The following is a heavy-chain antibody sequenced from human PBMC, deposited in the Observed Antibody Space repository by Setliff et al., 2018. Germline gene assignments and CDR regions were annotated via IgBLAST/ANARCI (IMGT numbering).Heavy chain of an antibody. D-gene: IGHD2-2*01. Sequence: SETLSLTCAVYGGSFSGYYWSWSRQPPGKGLEWIGEINHSGSTNYNPSLKSRVTISVDTSKNQFSLKLSSVTAADTAVYYCARKSRNIVVVPAAVIYYYYYYMDVWGKGTTVTVSS. J-gene: IGHJ6*03. CDR2: INHSGST. CDR1: GGSFSGYY. V-gene: IGHV4-34*01. CDR3: ARKSRNIVVVPAAVIYYYYYYMDV.